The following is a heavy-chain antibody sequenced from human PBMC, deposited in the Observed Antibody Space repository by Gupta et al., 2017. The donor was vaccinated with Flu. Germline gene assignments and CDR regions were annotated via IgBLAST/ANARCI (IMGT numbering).Heavy chain of an antibody. CDR3: AREVRRNWFDP. CDR2: ISSSSSSI. Sequence: IWGRQAPGRGLEWVSSISSSSSSIYYADSVKGRFTISRDNAKKSLYLQMDSLRVEDTAVYYCAREVRRNWFDPWGQGTLVTVSS. J-gene: IGHJ5*02. V-gene: IGHV3-21*01.